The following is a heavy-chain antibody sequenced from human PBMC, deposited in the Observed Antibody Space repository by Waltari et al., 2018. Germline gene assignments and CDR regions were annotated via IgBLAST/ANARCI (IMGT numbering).Heavy chain of an antibody. J-gene: IGHJ3*02. CDR3: ARGRYCSSTSCFRYAFDI. CDR2: INHSGST. D-gene: IGHD2-2*01. V-gene: IGHV4-34*01. CDR1: GGSFSGYY. Sequence: QVQLQQWGAGLLKPSETLSLTCAVYGGSFSGYYWRWICQPPGKGLAWIGEINHSGSTNYNPSLKSRVTISVDTSKNQFSLKLSSVTAADTAVYYCARGRYCSSTSCFRYAFDIWGQGTMVTVSS.